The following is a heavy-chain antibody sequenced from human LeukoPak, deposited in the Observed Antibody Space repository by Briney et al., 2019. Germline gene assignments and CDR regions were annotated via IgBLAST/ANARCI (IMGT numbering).Heavy chain of an antibody. CDR3: ARDDRYCSSTSCYAYSPYYYYGMDV. CDR1: GFTFSSYS. J-gene: IGHJ6*02. V-gene: IGHV3-21*01. CDR2: ISSSSSYI. Sequence: PGGSLRLSCAASGFTFSSYSMNWVRQAPGKGLEWVSSISSSSSYIYYADSVKGRFTISRDNSKNTLYLQMNSLRAEDTAVYYCARDDRYCSSTSCYAYSPYYYYGMDVWGQGTTVTVSS. D-gene: IGHD2-2*01.